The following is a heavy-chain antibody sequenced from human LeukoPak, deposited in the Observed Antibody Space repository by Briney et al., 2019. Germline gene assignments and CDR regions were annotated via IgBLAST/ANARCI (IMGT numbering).Heavy chain of an antibody. CDR2: IDPKGGGT. CDR3: AREWDYYHY. D-gene: IGHD1-26*01. Sequence: ASVKVSCKASGYTFTDYYIHWVRQAPGQGLEWMGWIDPKGGGTYYSQKFQGRVTLTRDTSISTAYMELSSLRSDDTALYYCAREWDYYHYWGQGTPVTVSS. J-gene: IGHJ4*02. CDR1: GYTFTDYY. V-gene: IGHV1-2*02.